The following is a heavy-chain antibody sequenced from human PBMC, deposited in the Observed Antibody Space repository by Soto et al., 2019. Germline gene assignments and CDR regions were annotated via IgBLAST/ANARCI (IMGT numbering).Heavy chain of an antibody. D-gene: IGHD1-26*01. V-gene: IGHV4-4*02. J-gene: IGHJ3*01. CDR3: ARGPRSGSYSVDGFDV. CDR2: IYHTGST. CDR1: GASISTSNW. Sequence: MSSETLSLTCVVSGASISTSNWWSWVRQSPGKGLEWIGEIYHTGSTSYSPSLKSRVSMSIDKSKNQFSLRLTAVTAADTAIYYCARGPRSGSYSVDGFDVWGQGTVVTVSS.